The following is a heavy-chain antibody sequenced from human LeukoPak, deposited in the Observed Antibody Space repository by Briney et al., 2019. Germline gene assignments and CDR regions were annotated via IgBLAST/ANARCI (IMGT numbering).Heavy chain of an antibody. CDR1: GGTFSSYA. CDR3: ARRYYCSGGSCYSVIIVGAFDI. J-gene: IGHJ3*02. CDR2: IIHIFGTA. V-gene: IGHV1-69*05. D-gene: IGHD2-15*01. Sequence: SVKVSCKASGGTFSSYAISWVRQAPGQGLEWMGGIIHIFGTANYAQKFQGRVTITTDESTSTAYMELSSLRSEDTAVYYCARRYYCSGGSCYSVIIVGAFDIWGQGTMVTVSS.